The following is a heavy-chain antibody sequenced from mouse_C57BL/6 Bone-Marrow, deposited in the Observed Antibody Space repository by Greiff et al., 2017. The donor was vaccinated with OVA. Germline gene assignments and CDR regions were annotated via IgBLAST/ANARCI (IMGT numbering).Heavy chain of an antibody. D-gene: IGHD1-1*01. CDR1: GYTFTSYW. CDR2: IHPNSGST. Sequence: QVHVKQSGAELVKPGASVKLSCKASGYTFTSYWMHWVKQRPGQGLEWIGMIHPNSGSTNYNEKFKSKATLTVDKSSSTAYMQLSSLTSEDSAVYYCANYYGSSYYAMDDWGQGTSVTVSS. J-gene: IGHJ4*01. V-gene: IGHV1-64*01. CDR3: ANYYGSSYYAMDD.